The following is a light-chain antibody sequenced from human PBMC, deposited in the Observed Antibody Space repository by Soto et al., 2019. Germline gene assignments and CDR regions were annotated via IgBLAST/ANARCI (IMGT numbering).Light chain of an antibody. CDR3: GTWDSSFYV. Sequence: QSELTQPPSVSAAPGQKVTISCSGSSSNIGNNYVSWYQQLPGTAPKLLIYDNNKRPSGIPDRFSGSKSGTSATLGITGLQTGDEADYYCGTWDSSFYVFGTGTKVTVL. V-gene: IGLV1-51*01. CDR2: DNN. J-gene: IGLJ1*01. CDR1: SSNIGNNY.